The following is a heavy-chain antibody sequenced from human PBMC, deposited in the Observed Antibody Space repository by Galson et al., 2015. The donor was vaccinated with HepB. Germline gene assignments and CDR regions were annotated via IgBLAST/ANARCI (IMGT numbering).Heavy chain of an antibody. D-gene: IGHD2-21*02. Sequence: SLRLSCAVSGFTFSSYNMNWVRQAPGKGPEWVSSISTRSTYTYYADSVKGRFTISRDNAKNSLYLQMNSLRAEDTAVYYCARGPAYCGGDCYWDWFDPWSQGTLVTVSS. CDR1: GFTFSSYN. V-gene: IGHV3-21*01. CDR3: ARGPAYCGGDCYWDWFDP. J-gene: IGHJ5*02. CDR2: ISTRSTYT.